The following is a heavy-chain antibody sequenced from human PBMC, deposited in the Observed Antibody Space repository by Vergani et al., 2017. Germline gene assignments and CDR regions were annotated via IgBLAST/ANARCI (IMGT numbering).Heavy chain of an antibody. V-gene: IGHV3-23*01. D-gene: IGHD2-15*01. CDR1: GFTFSSYA. Sequence: EVQLLESGGGLVQPGGSLRLSCAASGFTFSSYAMSWVRQAPGKGLEWVSAISGSGGSTYYADSVKGRFTISRDNSKNTLYLQMNSLRAEDTAVYYCARRGGGSCYSCEFMDYWGQGTLVTVSS. CDR2: ISGSGGST. J-gene: IGHJ4*02. CDR3: ARRGGGSCYSCEFMDY.